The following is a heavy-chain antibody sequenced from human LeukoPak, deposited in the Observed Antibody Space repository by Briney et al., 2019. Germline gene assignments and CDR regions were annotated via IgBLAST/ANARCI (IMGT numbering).Heavy chain of an antibody. CDR2: INHSGST. D-gene: IGHD3-22*01. V-gene: IGHV4-34*01. J-gene: IGHJ4*02. Sequence: PSETLSLTCAVYGGSFSGYYWSWIRQPPGKGLEWIGEINHSGSTNYNPSLKSRVTISVDTSKNQFSLKLSSVTAADTAVYYCARQLYYYDSSGYYWFDYWGQGTLLTVSS. CDR1: GGSFSGYY. CDR3: ARQLYYYDSSGYYWFDY.